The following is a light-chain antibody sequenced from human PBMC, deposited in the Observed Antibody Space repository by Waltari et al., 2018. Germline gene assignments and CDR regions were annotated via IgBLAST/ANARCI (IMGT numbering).Light chain of an antibody. CDR2: DAS. V-gene: IGKV3-20*01. Sequence: EIVLTQSPGTLSLSPGERATLSCRASQGVRRTLAWYQQKPCQAPRLLIYDASTRATGIPDRFSGSGSGTDFSLTISRLEPEDFAVYFCQKYVTLPATFGQGTKVEIK. CDR1: QGVRRT. J-gene: IGKJ1*01. CDR3: QKYVTLPAT.